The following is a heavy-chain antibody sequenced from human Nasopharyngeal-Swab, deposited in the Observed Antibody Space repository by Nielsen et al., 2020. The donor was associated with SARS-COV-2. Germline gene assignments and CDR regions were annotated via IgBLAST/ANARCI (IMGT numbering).Heavy chain of an antibody. CDR3: ARMMAGYDGYLQN. D-gene: IGHD2-2*03. CDR2: TQLNNGKT. V-gene: IGHV1-8*01. CDR1: GYTFTSYA. J-gene: IGHJ1*01. Sequence: ASVKVSCKASGYTFTSYAINWVRQAPGHGLEWLGRTQLNNGKTVFAQKFQGRVTMTWNTSITTAYMRLSGLRSDDTAVYYCARMMAGYDGYLQNWGQGTLVTVSS.